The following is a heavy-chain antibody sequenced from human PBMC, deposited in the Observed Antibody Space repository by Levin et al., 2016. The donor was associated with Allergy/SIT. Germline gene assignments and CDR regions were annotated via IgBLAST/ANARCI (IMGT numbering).Heavy chain of an antibody. CDR2: IYYLGNT. D-gene: IGHD3-3*01. V-gene: IGHV4-39*01. CDR1: GGSISSSSYY. CDR3: AKNPSFRFWSGYQGDWFDP. Sequence: SETLSLTCNVSGGSISSSSYYWGWIRQPPGKGLEWIGSIYYLGNTYFNPSLKSRVTISVDTSKNQFSLNLSSVTAADTAVYYCAKNPSFRFWSGYQGDWFDPWGQGTLATVSS. J-gene: IGHJ5*02.